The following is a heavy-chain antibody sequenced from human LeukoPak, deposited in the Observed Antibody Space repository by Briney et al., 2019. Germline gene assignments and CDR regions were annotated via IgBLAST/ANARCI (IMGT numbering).Heavy chain of an antibody. V-gene: IGHV3-53*01. Sequence: GRSLRLSCAASGFTVSSNYMSWVRQAPGKGLEWVSVIYSGGSTYYADSVKGRFTISRDNSKNTLYLQMNSLRAEDTAVYYCARVGSGSYYVDWGQGTLVTVSS. D-gene: IGHD1-26*01. J-gene: IGHJ4*02. CDR1: GFTVSSNY. CDR3: ARVGSGSYYVD. CDR2: IYSGGST.